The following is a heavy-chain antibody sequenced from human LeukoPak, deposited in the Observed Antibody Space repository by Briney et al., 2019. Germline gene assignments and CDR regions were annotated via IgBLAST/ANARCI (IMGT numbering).Heavy chain of an antibody. CDR3: ARDPRSSGYCSGGSCSDWFDP. V-gene: IGHV4-39*07. D-gene: IGHD2-15*01. J-gene: IGHJ5*02. Sequence: SETLSLTCTVSGGSISSSSSYWGWIRQPPGKGLEWIGNIYYSGSTYYNPSLKSRVTISVATSKNQFSLKLSSVTAADTAVYYCARDPRSSGYCSGGSCSDWFDPWGQGTLVTVSS. CDR1: GGSISSSSSY. CDR2: IYYSGST.